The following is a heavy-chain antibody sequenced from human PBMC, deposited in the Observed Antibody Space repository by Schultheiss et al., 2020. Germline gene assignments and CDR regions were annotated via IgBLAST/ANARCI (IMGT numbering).Heavy chain of an antibody. CDR1: GFTFSSYS. D-gene: IGHD3-3*01. J-gene: IGHJ6*02. V-gene: IGHV3-49*04. Sequence: GGSLRLSCAASGFTFSSYSMNWVRQAPGKGLEWVGFIRSKAYGGTTEYAASVKGRFTISRDDSKSIAYLQMNSLKTEDTAVYYCTRGNYDFWSGYYQRARYYYYGMDVWGQGTTVTVSS. CDR2: IRSKAYGGTT. CDR3: TRGNYDFWSGYYQRARYYYYGMDV.